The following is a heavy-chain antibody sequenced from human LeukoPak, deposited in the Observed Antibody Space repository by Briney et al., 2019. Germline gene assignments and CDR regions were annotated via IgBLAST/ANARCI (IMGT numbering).Heavy chain of an antibody. CDR1: GDSVSSKSVA. V-gene: IGHV6-1*01. D-gene: IGHD1/OR15-1a*01. CDR3: ARSNIGSFDY. J-gene: IGHJ4*02. Sequence: PSQTLSLTCAISGDSVSSKSVAWNWIRQSPSRGLEWLGRTYYRSKWCNDYADSVKSRISINPDTSKNHFSLQLNSVIPEDTAVYYYARSNIGSFDYWGQGTLVTVSS. CDR2: TYYRSKWCN.